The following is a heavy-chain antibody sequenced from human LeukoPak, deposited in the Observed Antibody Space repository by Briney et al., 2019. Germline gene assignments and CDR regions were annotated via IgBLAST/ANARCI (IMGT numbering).Heavy chain of an antibody. CDR1: GGSFSGYY. Sequence: SETLSLTCAVHGGSFSGYYWSWIRQPPGKGLEWIGEINHSGSTNYNPSLKSRVTISVDTSKNQFSLKLSSVTAADTAVYYCARGSSYDFWSGYYYSLGNYFDYWGQGTLVTVSS. CDR3: ARGSSYDFWSGYYYSLGNYFDY. J-gene: IGHJ4*02. V-gene: IGHV4-34*01. CDR2: INHSGST. D-gene: IGHD3-3*01.